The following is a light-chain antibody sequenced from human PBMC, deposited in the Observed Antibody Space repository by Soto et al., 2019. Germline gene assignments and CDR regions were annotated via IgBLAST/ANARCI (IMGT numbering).Light chain of an antibody. CDR1: SSDVGGYNY. CDR3: SSHTSNTYV. V-gene: IGLV2-14*01. Sequence: QSALTQPASVSGSPGQSITISCTGTSSDVGGYNYVSWYQQHPGKAPKVMIYDVSNRPSGVSNSFSGSKSGNTASLTISGLQAEDEADYYCSSHTSNTYVFGTGTKVTVL. J-gene: IGLJ1*01. CDR2: DVS.